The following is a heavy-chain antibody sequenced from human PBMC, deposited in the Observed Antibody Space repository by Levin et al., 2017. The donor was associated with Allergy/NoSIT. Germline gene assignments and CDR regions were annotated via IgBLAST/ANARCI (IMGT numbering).Heavy chain of an antibody. CDR3: ARARSSGWSHVYYFDY. CDR1: GFTFSGYW. D-gene: IGHD6-19*01. Sequence: GGSLRLSCAASGFTFSGYWMSWVRQAPGKGLEWVANIKPDGSEKYYVDSVKGRFTISRDNAKNSLYLQMNSLRAEDTAVYYCARARSSGWSHVYYFDYWGQGTLVTVSS. CDR2: IKPDGSEK. J-gene: IGHJ4*02. V-gene: IGHV3-7*01.